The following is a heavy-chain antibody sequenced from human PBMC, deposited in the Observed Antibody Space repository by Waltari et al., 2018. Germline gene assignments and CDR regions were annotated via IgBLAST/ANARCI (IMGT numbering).Heavy chain of an antibody. J-gene: IGHJ6*03. Sequence: QVQLQESGPGLVKPSETLSLTCTVSGYSISSGYYWGWIRQPPGKGLEWIGSIYHSGSTYDNPSLRMRVTISVDTSKNQCSLKRSSVTAADTAVYYCARDNHFWSGYWNYYYYYYMDVWGKGTTVTVSS. D-gene: IGHD3-3*02. V-gene: IGHV4-38-2*02. CDR2: IYHSGST. CDR3: ARDNHFWSGYWNYYYYYYMDV. CDR1: GYSISSGYY.